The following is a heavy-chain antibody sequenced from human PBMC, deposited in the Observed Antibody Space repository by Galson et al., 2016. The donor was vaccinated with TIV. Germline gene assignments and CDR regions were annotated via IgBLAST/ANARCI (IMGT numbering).Heavy chain of an antibody. D-gene: IGHD3-16*01. V-gene: IGHV4-38-2*01. CDR3: ARHDYVNSAGLGLYGMDV. CDR2: VYQGGLT. J-gene: IGHJ6*02. CDR1: GYSISNGYF. Sequence: ETLSLTCVVSGYSISNGYFWGWIRRPPGKGLEWIASVYQGGLTYYSPSLKTRVAISLDTSKNQVSLNLSSVTAADTAVHYCARHDYVNSAGLGLYGMDVWGQGTTVTVSS.